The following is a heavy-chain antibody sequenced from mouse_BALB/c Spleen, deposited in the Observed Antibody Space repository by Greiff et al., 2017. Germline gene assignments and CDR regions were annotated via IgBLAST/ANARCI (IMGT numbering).Heavy chain of an antibody. D-gene: IGHD2-1*01. J-gene: IGHJ4*01. CDR3: ARRGYGNYHGYAMDY. Sequence: QVQLQQSGAELAKPGASVKMSCKASGYTFTSYWMHWVKQRPGQGLEWIGDINPSTGYTEYNQKFKDKGTLTADKSSSTAYMQLSSLTSEDSAVYYCARRGYGNYHGYAMDYWGQGTSVTVSS. CDR2: INPSTGYT. V-gene: IGHV1-7*01. CDR1: GYTFTSYW.